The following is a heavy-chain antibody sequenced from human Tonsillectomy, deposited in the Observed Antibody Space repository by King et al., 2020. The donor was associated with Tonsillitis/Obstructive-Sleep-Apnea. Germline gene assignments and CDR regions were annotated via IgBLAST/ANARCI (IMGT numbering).Heavy chain of an antibody. Sequence: QLQESGPGLVKPSETLSLTCTVSGASISSSSYYWGWIRQPPGKGLEWIGSIYYSGSTYYNPSLKSRVTMSVDTSKNQFSLKLSSVTAADTAVYYCATHIPSYLGWLGFDPWGQGTLVTVSS. J-gene: IGHJ5*02. CDR2: IYYSGST. V-gene: IGHV4-39*01. D-gene: IGHD3-3*01. CDR3: ATHIPSYLGWLGFDP. CDR1: GASISSSSYY.